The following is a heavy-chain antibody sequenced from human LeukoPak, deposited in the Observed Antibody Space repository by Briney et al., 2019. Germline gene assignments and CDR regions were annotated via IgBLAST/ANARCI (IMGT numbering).Heavy chain of an antibody. CDR1: GFTFSSYS. D-gene: IGHD2-8*02. J-gene: IGHJ4*02. Sequence: GGSLRLSCAASGFTFSSYSMNWVRQAPGKGLXWVSSISSSSSXXXXXXXXXXRXTISRDNAKNSLYLQMNSLRAEDTAVYYCARDSESLVFDYWGQGTLVTVSS. V-gene: IGHV3-21*01. CDR2: ISSSSSXX. CDR3: ARDSESLVFDY.